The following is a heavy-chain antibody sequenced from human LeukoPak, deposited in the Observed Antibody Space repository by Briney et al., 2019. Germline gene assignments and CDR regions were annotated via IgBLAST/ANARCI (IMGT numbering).Heavy chain of an antibody. D-gene: IGHD1-7*01. CDR1: GGSFSGYY. Sequence: PSETLSLTCAVYGGSFSGYYWSCIRQPPGKGLAWIGEINHSGSTNYNPSLKSRVTMSVDTSKNQFSLKLSSVTAADTAVYYCARGPRWNYDWFDPWGQGTLVTVSS. CDR3: ARGPRWNYDWFDP. CDR2: INHSGST. J-gene: IGHJ5*02. V-gene: IGHV4-34*01.